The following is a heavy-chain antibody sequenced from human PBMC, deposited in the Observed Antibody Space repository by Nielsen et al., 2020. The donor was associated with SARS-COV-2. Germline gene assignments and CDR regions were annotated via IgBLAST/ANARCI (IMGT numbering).Heavy chain of an antibody. CDR1: GFTFSSYE. Sequence: GVLKISCAASGFTFSSYEMNWVRQAPGKGLEWVSSISSSSSYIYYADSVKGRFTISRDNAKNSLYLQMNSLRAEDTAVYYCAREGGGNSFAYYYGMDVWGQGTTVTVSS. J-gene: IGHJ6*02. CDR3: AREGGGNSFAYYYGMDV. V-gene: IGHV3-21*01. D-gene: IGHD4-23*01. CDR2: ISSSSSYI.